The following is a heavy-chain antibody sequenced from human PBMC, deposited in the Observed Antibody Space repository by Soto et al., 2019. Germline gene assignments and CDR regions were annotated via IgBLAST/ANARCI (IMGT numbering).Heavy chain of an antibody. CDR1: GGSISSGGHY. D-gene: IGHD3-3*01. J-gene: IGHJ4*02. Sequence: QVQLQESGPGLVKPSETLSLTCTVSGGSISSGGHYWNWIRQYPGKGLEWIGYIHDSGSTYYNPSLKSRVIISLNSSKNLFSLKLTSVTAADPAVYFCASASQNLYYNFWSGYYNFWGQGTLVTVSS. V-gene: IGHV4-31*03. CDR3: ASASQNLYYNFWSGYYNF. CDR2: IHDSGST.